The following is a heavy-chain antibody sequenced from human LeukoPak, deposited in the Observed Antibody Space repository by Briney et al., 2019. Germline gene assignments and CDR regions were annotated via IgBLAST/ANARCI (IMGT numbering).Heavy chain of an antibody. J-gene: IGHJ5*02. CDR2: INHSGST. V-gene: IGHV4-34*01. CDR1: GGSFSGYY. CDR3: AEGESYGGNSEGWFDP. Sequence: SETLSLTCAVYGGSFSGYYWSWIRQPPGKGLEWIGEINHSGSTNYNPSLKSRVTISVDTSKNQFSLKLSSVTAADTAVYYCAEGESYGGNSEGWFDPWGQGTLVTVSS. D-gene: IGHD4-23*01.